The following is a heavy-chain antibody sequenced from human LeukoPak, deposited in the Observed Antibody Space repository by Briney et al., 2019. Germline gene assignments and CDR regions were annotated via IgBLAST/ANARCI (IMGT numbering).Heavy chain of an antibody. V-gene: IGHV3-11*01. J-gene: IGHJ4*02. Sequence: GGSLRLSCAASGFTFSDYYMSWIRQAPGKGLEWISYISSSGDTIFYADSVKGRFTISRDNAKNSLYLQMNSLRAEDTALYHCAKDSGYYYDSSGLFDYWGQGTLVTVSS. CDR2: ISSSGDTI. CDR3: AKDSGYYYDSSGLFDY. CDR1: GFTFSDYY. D-gene: IGHD3-22*01.